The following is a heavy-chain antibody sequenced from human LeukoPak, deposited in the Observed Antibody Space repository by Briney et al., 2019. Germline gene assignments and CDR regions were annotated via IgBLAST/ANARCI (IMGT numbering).Heavy chain of an antibody. CDR3: ASGLGELLGY. CDR1: GGSISSSDYL. J-gene: IGHJ4*02. D-gene: IGHD1-26*01. Sequence: PSETLSLTCTVSGGSISSSDYLWAWVRQAPGKGLEWVANIKQDGSEKYYVDSVKGRFTISRDNAKNSLYLQMNSLRAEDTAVYYCASGLGELLGYWGQGTLVTVSS. V-gene: IGHV3-7*01. CDR2: IKQDGSEK.